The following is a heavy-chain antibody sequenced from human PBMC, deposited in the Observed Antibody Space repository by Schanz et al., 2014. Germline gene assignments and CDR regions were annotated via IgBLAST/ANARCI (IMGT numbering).Heavy chain of an antibody. V-gene: IGHV3-15*01. D-gene: IGHD4-17*01. CDR1: GFTFSNYA. J-gene: IGHJ3*01. CDR2: IKSKVDGGTT. Sequence: VQLVESGGGVVQPGRSLRLSCAASGFTFSNYAMHWVRQAPGKGLEWVGRIKSKVDGGTTDNAAPVQGRFTISRDDSKNTLHLQMNSLKTEDTAVYYCSTDLTAVDYDAIGLWGQGTMXTVSS. CDR3: STDLTAVDYDAIGL.